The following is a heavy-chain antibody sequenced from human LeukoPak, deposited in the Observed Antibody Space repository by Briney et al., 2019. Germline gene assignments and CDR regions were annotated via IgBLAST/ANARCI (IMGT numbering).Heavy chain of an antibody. CDR3: TTDRPWEVVIAAFDY. Sequence: GGSLRLSCAASGFTFSNAWMSWVRQAPGKGLEWVGRIKSKTDGGTTDYAAPVKGRFTISRDDSKNTLYLQMNSLKTEDTAVYYCTTDRPWEVVIAAFDYWGQGTLVTVSS. CDR1: GFTFSNAW. D-gene: IGHD2-21*01. CDR2: IKSKTDGGTT. V-gene: IGHV3-15*01. J-gene: IGHJ4*02.